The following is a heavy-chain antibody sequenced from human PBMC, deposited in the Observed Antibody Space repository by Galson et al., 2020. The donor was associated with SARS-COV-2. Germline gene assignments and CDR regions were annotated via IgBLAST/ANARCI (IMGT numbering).Heavy chain of an antibody. CDR3: ARPQGYCTNGVCYPYYFDY. CDR1: GFTFSSYW. Sequence: GGSLRLSCAASGFTFSSYWMSWVRQAPGQGLERVANIKQDGSEKYYVDSVKGRFTISRDNAKNSLYLQMNSLSAEDKAVFYCARPQGYCTNGVCYPYYFDYWGKGTLVTVSS. J-gene: IGHJ4*02. CDR2: IKQDGSEK. V-gene: IGHV3-7*01. D-gene: IGHD2-8*01.